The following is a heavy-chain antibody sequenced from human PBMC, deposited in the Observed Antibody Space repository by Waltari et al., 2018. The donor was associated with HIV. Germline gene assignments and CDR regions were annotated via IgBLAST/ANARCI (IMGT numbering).Heavy chain of an antibody. CDR2: FDPEDGET. D-gene: IGHD3-10*01. J-gene: IGHJ6*02. Sequence: QVQLVQSGAEVKKPGASVKVSCKVSGYTLTELSMHWVRQAPGKGLEWMGGFDPEDGETIYAQKFQVRVTMTEDTSTDTAYMELSSLRSEDTAVYYCATAMVRGVNVFYYYGMDVWGQGTTVTVSS. CDR1: GYTLTELS. CDR3: ATAMVRGVNVFYYYGMDV. V-gene: IGHV1-24*01.